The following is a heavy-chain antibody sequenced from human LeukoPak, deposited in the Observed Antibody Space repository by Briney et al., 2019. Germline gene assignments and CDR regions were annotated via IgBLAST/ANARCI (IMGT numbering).Heavy chain of an antibody. CDR1: GFTFSSYG. CDR2: IWYDGSNK. V-gene: IGHV3-33*01. D-gene: IGHD5-12*01. Sequence: GGSLRLSCAASGFTFSSYGVHWVRQAPGKGLEWVAVIWYDGSNKYYADSVKGRFTISRDNSKNTLYLQMNSLRAEDTAVYYCAREGSGYELDYWGQGTLVTVSS. CDR3: AREGSGYELDY. J-gene: IGHJ4*02.